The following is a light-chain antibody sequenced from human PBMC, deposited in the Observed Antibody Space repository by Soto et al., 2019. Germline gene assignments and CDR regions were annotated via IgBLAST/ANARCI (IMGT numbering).Light chain of an antibody. J-gene: IGLJ2*01. CDR3: QSYDTSLSGAV. V-gene: IGLV1-40*01. Sequence: QSVLTQPPSVSGAPGQTVTISCTGSSSNIGAGSDVHWYQQLPGTAPKLLFYGNSNRPSGVPDRFSGSKSGTSASLAITGLQAEDEADYYCQSYDTSLSGAVFGGGTKVTVL. CDR1: SSNIGAGSD. CDR2: GNS.